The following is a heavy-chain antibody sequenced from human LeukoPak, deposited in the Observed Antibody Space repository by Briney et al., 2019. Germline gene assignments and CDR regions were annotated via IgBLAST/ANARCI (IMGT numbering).Heavy chain of an antibody. CDR3: ARDFRSSGHNDAFDI. Sequence: PSETLSLTCTVSGDSMSSYYWSWIRQPPGKGLEWIAYVFYSGDTTYNPSLKSRVTISIDTSRNQFSLKLNSVTPADTAVYYCARDFRSSGHNDAFDIWGQGTMVTVSS. J-gene: IGHJ3*02. CDR2: VFYSGDT. D-gene: IGHD6-19*01. V-gene: IGHV4-59*01. CDR1: GDSMSSYY.